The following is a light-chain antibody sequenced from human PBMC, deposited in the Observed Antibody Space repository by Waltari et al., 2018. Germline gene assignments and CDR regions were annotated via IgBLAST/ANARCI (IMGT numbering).Light chain of an antibody. CDR2: GAS. CDR3: LQDYNFLWT. J-gene: IGKJ1*01. CDR1: QAIGNN. Sequence: AIQMTQSPSSLPASVGDRVTLTCRASQAIGNNLGWYQQKPGKAPKLLIYGASSLQSGVPSRFSGSGSGTDFTLTISSLQPEDFATYYCLQDYNFLWTFGQGTKLEIK. V-gene: IGKV1-6*01.